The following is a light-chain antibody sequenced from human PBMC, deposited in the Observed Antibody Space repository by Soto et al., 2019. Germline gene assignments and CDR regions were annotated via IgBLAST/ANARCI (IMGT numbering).Light chain of an antibody. J-gene: IGKJ4*01. Sequence: IRVSQSASTLSASIGDRVTITCRASQSISSWLAWYQQKPGKAPKLLIYAASSLQSGVPSRFSGSGSGTDFTLTISSLQPEDFATYYCQQSYSTPLTFGGRTKVDVK. CDR1: QSISSW. CDR2: AAS. V-gene: IGKV1-39*01. CDR3: QQSYSTPLT.